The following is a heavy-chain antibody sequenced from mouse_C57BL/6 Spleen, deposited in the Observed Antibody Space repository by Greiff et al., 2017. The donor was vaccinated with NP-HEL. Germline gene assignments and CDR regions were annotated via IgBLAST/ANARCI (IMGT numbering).Heavy chain of an antibody. CDR2: IDPENGDT. V-gene: IGHV14-4*01. J-gene: IGHJ2*01. Sequence: EVQLQQSGAELVRPGASVKLSCTASGFNIKDDYMHWVKQRPEQGLEWIGWIDPENGDTEYASKFQGKATITADTSSNTAYLQLSSLTSEDTAVYYCTRYSGEYYFDYWGQGTTLTVSS. CDR1: GFNIKDDY. CDR3: TRYSGEYYFDY. D-gene: IGHD1-3*01.